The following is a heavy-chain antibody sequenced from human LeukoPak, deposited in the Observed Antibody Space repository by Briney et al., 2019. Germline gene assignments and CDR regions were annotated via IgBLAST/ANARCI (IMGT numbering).Heavy chain of an antibody. J-gene: IGHJ4*02. D-gene: IGHD6-13*01. CDR2: IYYSGST. CDR1: GGSISSYY. CDR3: ARRIAAAGTIFFDY. Sequence: PSETLSLTCTVSGGSISSYYWNWIRQPPGKGLEWIGYIYYSGSTNYNPSLKSRVTISVDTSKNQFSLKLSSVTAADTAVYHCARRIAAAGTIFFDYWGQGTLVTVSS. V-gene: IGHV4-59*08.